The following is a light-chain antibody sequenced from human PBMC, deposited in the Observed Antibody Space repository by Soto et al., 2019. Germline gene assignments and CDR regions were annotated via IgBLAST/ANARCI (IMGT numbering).Light chain of an antibody. CDR1: SSNIGSNT. J-gene: IGLJ1*01. Sequence: QSVLTQPPSASGTPGQRVTISCSGSSSNIGSNTVTWYQQLPGTAPKLLIYSNNQRPSGVPDRFSGSKSGTSASLAISGLQYEDEDDYYCAAWDDSLNGYVFGTGTKVTVL. CDR2: SNN. CDR3: AAWDDSLNGYV. V-gene: IGLV1-44*01.